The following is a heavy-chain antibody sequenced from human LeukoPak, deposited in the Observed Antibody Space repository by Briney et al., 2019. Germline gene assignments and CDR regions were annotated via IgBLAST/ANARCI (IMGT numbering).Heavy chain of an antibody. J-gene: IGHJ4*02. CDR1: GNTLTDLS. Sequence: ASVKVSCKVSGNTLTDLSIHWVRQAPGKGLDWMGGFDPEDAEIIYAEKFQDRVTMTEDPSTDTAYMELSSLRSEDTAVYYCATGPWVVGATISDYWGQGTLVTVSS. CDR3: ATGPWVVGATISDY. D-gene: IGHD1-26*01. V-gene: IGHV1-24*01. CDR2: FDPEDAEI.